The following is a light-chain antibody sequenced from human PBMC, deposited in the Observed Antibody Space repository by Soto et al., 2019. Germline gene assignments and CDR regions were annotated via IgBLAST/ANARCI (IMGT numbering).Light chain of an antibody. J-gene: IGLJ2*01. CDR2: DVT. CDR1: SSDVGGYYY. V-gene: IGLV2-11*01. CDR3: CSYAGSYTLV. Sequence: QSVLTQPRSVSGSPGQSVTISCTGTSSDVGGYYYVSWYQHHPGKAPKLMIYDVTKRPSGVPDRFSGSKSGNTASLTISGLQAEDEADYYCCSYAGSYTLVFGGGTQLTVL.